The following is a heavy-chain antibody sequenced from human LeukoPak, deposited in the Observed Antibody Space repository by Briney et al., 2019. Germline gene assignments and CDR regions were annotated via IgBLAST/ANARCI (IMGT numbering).Heavy chain of an antibody. J-gene: IGHJ6*03. V-gene: IGHV3-23*01. CDR1: GFTFSSYA. Sequence: GGSLRLSCAASGFTFSSYAMSWVRQAPGKGLEWVSAISGSGGMTYYADSVKGRFTISRDNSKNTLYLQMNGLRAEDTAVYYCAKAEVGSTSYYHFYYMDVWGKGTTATVSS. CDR2: ISGSGGMT. CDR3: AKAEVGSTSYYHFYYMDV. D-gene: IGHD1-26*01.